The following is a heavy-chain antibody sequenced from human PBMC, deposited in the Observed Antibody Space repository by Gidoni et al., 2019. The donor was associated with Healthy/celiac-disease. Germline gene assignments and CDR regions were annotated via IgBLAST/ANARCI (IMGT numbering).Heavy chain of an antibody. J-gene: IGHJ4*02. D-gene: IGHD3-22*01. CDR3: ARVSGEYYYDSSGYYRDY. CDR2: IYYSGST. V-gene: IGHV4-39*07. Sequence: QLQLQESGPGLVKPSETLSLTCTVSGGSISSSSYYWGWIRQPPGKGLEWIGSIYYSGSTYYNPSLKSRVTISVDTSKNQFSLKLSSVTAADTAVYYCARVSGEYYYDSSGYYRDYWGQGTLVTVSS. CDR1: GGSISSSSYY.